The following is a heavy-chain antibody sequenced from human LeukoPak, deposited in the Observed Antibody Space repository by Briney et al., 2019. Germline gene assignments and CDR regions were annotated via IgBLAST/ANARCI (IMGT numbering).Heavy chain of an antibody. D-gene: IGHD2-15*01. V-gene: IGHV4-34*01. CDR2: INHSGST. CDR1: GGSFSGYY. J-gene: IGHJ4*02. CDR3: ARDSGGSGSGFDY. Sequence: KPSETLSLTCAVYGGSFSGYYWRWIRQPPGKGLEWSGEINHSGSTNYNPSLKSRVTISVDTSKNQFSLKLSSVTAADTAVYYCARDSGGSGSGFDYWGQGTLVTVSS.